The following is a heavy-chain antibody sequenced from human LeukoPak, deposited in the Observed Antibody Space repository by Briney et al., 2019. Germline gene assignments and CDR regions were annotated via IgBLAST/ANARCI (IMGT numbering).Heavy chain of an antibody. CDR2: IRYDGSNK. V-gene: IGHV3-30*02. CDR1: GFTFSSYG. Sequence: PGGSLRLSCAASGFTFSSYGMHWVRQAPGKGLEWVAFIRYDGSNKYYADSVKGRFTISRDNSKNTLYLQMNSLRAEDTAVYYCAKDANRLRYFDWYYYYYMDVWGKGTTVTISS. J-gene: IGHJ6*03. CDR3: AKDANRLRYFDWYYYYYMDV. D-gene: IGHD3-9*01.